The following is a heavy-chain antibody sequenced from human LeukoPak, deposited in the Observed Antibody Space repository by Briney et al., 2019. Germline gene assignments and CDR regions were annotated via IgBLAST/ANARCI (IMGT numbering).Heavy chain of an antibody. J-gene: IGHJ5*02. CDR2: ISAYNGNT. D-gene: IGHD1-20*01. CDR1: GYTFTSYG. Sequence: GASVKVSCKASGYTFTSYGISWVRQAPGQGLEWMGWISAYNGNTNYAQKLQGRVTMTTDTSTSTAYMELRSLRSDDTAVYYCARGGITGTPLHLGANNWFDPWGQGTLVTVSS. CDR3: ARGGITGTPLHLGANNWFDP. V-gene: IGHV1-18*01.